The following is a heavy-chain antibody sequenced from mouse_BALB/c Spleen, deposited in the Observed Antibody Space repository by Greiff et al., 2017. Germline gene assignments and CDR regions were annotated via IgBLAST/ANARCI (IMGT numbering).Heavy chain of an antibody. Sequence: QLQESGPELVKPGASVKMSCKASGYTFTSYVMHWVKQKPGQGLEWIGYINPYNDGTKYNEKFKGKATLTSDKSSSTAYMELSSLTSEDSAVYYCARRGTARATYFDYWGQGTTLTVSS. CDR3: ARRGTARATYFDY. CDR1: GYTFTSYV. V-gene: IGHV1-14*01. D-gene: IGHD3-2*01. CDR2: INPYNDGT. J-gene: IGHJ2*01.